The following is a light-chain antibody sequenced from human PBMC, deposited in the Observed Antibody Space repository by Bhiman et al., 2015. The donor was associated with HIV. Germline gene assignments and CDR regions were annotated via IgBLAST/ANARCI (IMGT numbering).Light chain of an antibody. CDR1: SSDVGGYNY. CDR3: SSYTSSSTLVV. V-gene: IGLV2-14*03. Sequence: QPASVSGSPGQSITISCTGTSSDVGGYNYVSWYQQHPGKAPKLMIYDVTARPSGVSNRFSGSKSGNTASLTISGLQAEDEADYYCSSYTSSSTLVVFGGGTKLTVL. CDR2: DVT. J-gene: IGLJ2*01.